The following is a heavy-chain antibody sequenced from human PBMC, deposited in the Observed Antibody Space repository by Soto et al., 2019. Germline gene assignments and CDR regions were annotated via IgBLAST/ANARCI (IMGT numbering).Heavy chain of an antibody. V-gene: IGHV1-69*01. J-gene: IGHJ4*02. Sequence: QVQLVQSGAEVKKPGSSVKVSCKASGGTFSSYAISWVRQAPGQGLEWMGGSIPIFGTANYAQKFQGRVTITADESTSTAYMEMSSLRSENTAVYYCARECRDGYEITYFDYWGQGTLVTVSS. CDR3: ARECRDGYEITYFDY. CDR2: SIPIFGTA. D-gene: IGHD5-12*01. CDR1: GGTFSSYA.